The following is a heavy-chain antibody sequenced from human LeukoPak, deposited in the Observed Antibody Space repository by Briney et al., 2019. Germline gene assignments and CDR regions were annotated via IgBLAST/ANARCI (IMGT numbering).Heavy chain of an antibody. CDR3: ARGATMTTVMNFDY. Sequence: GASVRVSCKASGGTFSSYTISWVRQAPGQGLEWMGRIIPILGIANYAQKFQGRVTITADKSTSTAYMELSSLRSGDTAVYYCARGATMTTVMNFDYWGQGTLVTVSS. D-gene: IGHD4-11*01. J-gene: IGHJ4*02. CDR1: GGTFSSYT. V-gene: IGHV1-69*02. CDR2: IIPILGIA.